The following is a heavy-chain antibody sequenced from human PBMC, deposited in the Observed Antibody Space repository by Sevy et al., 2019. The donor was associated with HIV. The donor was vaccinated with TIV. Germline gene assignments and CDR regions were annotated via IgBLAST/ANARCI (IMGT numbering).Heavy chain of an antibody. Sequence: SETLSLTCVVHGGSFSGYYWSWIRQPPGKGLEWIGEINHSGSTNYNPSLKSRVTISADTSKNQFSLKLSSVTAADTAVYYCATRRGHLSFDYWGQGTLVTVSS. CDR1: GGSFSGYY. V-gene: IGHV4-34*01. CDR2: INHSGST. J-gene: IGHJ4*02. CDR3: ATRRGHLSFDY.